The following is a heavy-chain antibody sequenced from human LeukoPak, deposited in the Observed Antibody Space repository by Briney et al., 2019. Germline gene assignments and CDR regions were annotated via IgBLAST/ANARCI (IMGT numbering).Heavy chain of an antibody. CDR1: GFTVSDSY. Sequence: TGGSLRLSCAASGFTVSDSYMGWVRQAPGKGLEWLSVVYSDDSAYYADSVMGRFTISRDNSKNTMYLQMNSLRAEDTALYYCTRDRGAASGYWGQGTLVTVSS. D-gene: IGHD6-13*01. J-gene: IGHJ4*02. CDR3: TRDRGAASGY. V-gene: IGHV3-53*01. CDR2: VYSDDSA.